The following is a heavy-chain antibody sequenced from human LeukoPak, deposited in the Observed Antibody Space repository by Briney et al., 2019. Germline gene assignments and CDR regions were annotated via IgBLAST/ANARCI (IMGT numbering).Heavy chain of an antibody. CDR2: IYHSGST. Sequence: SETLSLTCAVSGYSISSGYYWGWIRQPPGQGLEWIGSIYHSGSTYYNPSLKSRVTISVDTSKNQFSLKLSSVTAADTAVYYCASMVRGFDYWGQGTLVTVSS. J-gene: IGHJ4*02. V-gene: IGHV4-38-2*01. CDR3: ASMVRGFDY. CDR1: GYSISSGYY. D-gene: IGHD3-10*01.